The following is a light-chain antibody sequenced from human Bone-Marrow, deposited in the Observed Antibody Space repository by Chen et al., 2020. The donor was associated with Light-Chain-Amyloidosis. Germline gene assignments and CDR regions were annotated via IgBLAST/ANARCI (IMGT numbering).Light chain of an antibody. Sequence: SYELTQPPSVSVSPGQTARITCSGDDLPTKYAYWYQQKPGQAPVLVIHRDTERPSGISELFSGSSSGTPAPLTISGVQAEDEADYHCQSADSSGTYEVIFGGGTKLTVL. CDR1: DLPTKY. CDR2: RDT. CDR3: QSADSSGTYEVI. J-gene: IGLJ2*01. V-gene: IGLV3-25*03.